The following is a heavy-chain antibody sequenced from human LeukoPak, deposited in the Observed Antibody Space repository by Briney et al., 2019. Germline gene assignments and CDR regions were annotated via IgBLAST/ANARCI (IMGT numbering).Heavy chain of an antibody. CDR3: AKDVVPAAVIGYFDY. D-gene: IGHD2-2*01. V-gene: IGHV3-30*02. J-gene: IGHJ4*02. Sequence: AGGSLRLSCAASGFTFSSYGMHWVRQAPGKGLEWVAFIRYDGSNKYYADSVKGRFTISRDNSKSTLYLQMNSLRAEDTAVYYCAKDVVPAAVIGYFDYWGQGTLVTVSS. CDR2: IRYDGSNK. CDR1: GFTFSSYG.